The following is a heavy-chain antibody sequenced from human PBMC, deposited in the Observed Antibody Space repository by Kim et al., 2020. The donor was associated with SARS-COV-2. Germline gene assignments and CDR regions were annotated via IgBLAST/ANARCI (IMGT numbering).Heavy chain of an antibody. J-gene: IGHJ4*02. V-gene: IGHV4-31*03. CDR3: ARVKVVPAAIVI. D-gene: IGHD2-2*01. Sequence: SETLSLTCTVSGGSISSGGYYWSWNRQHPGKGLEWIGYIYYSGSTYYNPSLKSRVTISVDTSKNQFSLKLSSVTAADTAVYYCARVKVVPAAIVIWGQGTLVTVSS. CDR2: IYYSGST. CDR1: GGSISSGGYY.